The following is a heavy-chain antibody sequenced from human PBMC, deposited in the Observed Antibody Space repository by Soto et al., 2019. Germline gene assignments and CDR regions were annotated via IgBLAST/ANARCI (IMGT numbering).Heavy chain of an antibody. V-gene: IGHV4-39*01. J-gene: IGHJ5*02. CDR1: GGSISSSSYY. CDR2: IYYSGST. CDR3: ATDGYSTRKDWFDP. D-gene: IGHD6-13*01. Sequence: QLQLQESGPGLVKPSETLSLTCTVSGGSISSSSYYWGWIRQPPGKGLEWIGSIYYSGSTYYNPALKSRVTISVATSKNQFALKLSSVTAADTAVYYCATDGYSTRKDWFDPWGQGTLVTVSS.